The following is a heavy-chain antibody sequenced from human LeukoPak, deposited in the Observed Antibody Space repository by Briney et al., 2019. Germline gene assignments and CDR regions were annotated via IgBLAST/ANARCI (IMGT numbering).Heavy chain of an antibody. V-gene: IGHV3-23*01. Sequence: PGGSLRLSCAASGFTFSTYAVNWVRQAPGKGLEWVSTISGSGGSTYYADSVKGRFTISRDKSKNTLYLQMNSLRAEDTAVYYCAKDLRFGEFSYYGMDVWGQGTTVTVSS. CDR2: ISGSGGST. CDR3: AKDLRFGEFSYYGMDV. D-gene: IGHD3-10*01. CDR1: GFTFSTYA. J-gene: IGHJ6*02.